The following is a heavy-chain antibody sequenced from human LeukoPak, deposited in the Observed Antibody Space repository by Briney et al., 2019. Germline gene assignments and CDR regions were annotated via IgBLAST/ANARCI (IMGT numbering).Heavy chain of an antibody. CDR3: AKDKGEFTMIVVVITWTFDY. J-gene: IGHJ4*02. CDR2: ISGSGGST. CDR1: GFTFSSYA. D-gene: IGHD3-22*01. Sequence: PGGSLRLSCAASGFTFSSYAMSWVRQAPGKGLEWVSAISGSGGSTYYADSVKGRFTISRDNSKNTLYLQMNSLRAEDTAVYYCAKDKGEFTMIVVVITWTFDYWGQGTLVTVSS. V-gene: IGHV3-23*01.